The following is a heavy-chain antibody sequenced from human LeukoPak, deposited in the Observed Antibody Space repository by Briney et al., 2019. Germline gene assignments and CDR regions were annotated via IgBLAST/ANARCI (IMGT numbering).Heavy chain of an antibody. CDR3: TRSPIFGSSGYEIH. CDR2: ISAYNGNT. J-gene: IGHJ4*02. Sequence: ASVKVSFKLSGVTCTSYGISWVRQAPGHGLEYMGWISAYNGNTNYAQKLQGRVTMTTDTSTSTAYMELRSLRSDDTAAYYCTRSPIFGSSGYEIHWGQGTLVTVSS. CDR1: GVTCTSYG. V-gene: IGHV1-18*01. D-gene: IGHD3-22*01.